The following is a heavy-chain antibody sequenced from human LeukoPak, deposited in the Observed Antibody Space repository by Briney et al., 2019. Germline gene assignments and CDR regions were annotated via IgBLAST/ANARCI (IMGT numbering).Heavy chain of an antibody. D-gene: IGHD2/OR15-2a*01. CDR3: ARGQYSAFDI. Sequence: SQTLSLTCAVSGGSVSGNIVAWNWIRQSPSRGLEWLGSAHRGSSYYVPSMKSRITISPDTSKNQFSLRLNSVTPEDTAVYYCARGQYSAFDIWGQGTLVTVSS. CDR2: AHRGSS. J-gene: IGHJ3*02. V-gene: IGHV6-1*01. CDR1: GGSVSGNIVA.